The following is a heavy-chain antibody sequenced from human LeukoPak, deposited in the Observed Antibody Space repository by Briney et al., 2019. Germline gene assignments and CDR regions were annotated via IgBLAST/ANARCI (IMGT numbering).Heavy chain of an antibody. CDR2: IASDGSNK. D-gene: IGHD5-18*01. V-gene: IGHV3-30*18. CDR1: GFSFSSYG. Sequence: PGRSLRLSCAASGFSFSSYGMHWVRQAPGKGLEWVAVIASDGSNKYYADSVKGRFAISRDNSKNTLHLQMNSLRAEDTAVYYCVKDRMSYGEIFDYWGQGTLVTVSS. CDR3: VKDRMSYGEIFDY. J-gene: IGHJ4*02.